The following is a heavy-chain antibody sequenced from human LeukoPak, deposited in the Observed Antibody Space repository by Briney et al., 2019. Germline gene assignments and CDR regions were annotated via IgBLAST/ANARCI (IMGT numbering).Heavy chain of an antibody. D-gene: IGHD6-19*01. CDR3: ASGPREAGTYSTHYFDY. Sequence: SETLSLTCAVSGYSISSGYYWGWIRQPPGKGLEWIWSIYHSGSTYYNPSLKSRVTISVDTSKNQFSLKLSSVTAADTAVYYCASGPREAGTYSTHYFDYWGQGTLVTVSS. CDR2: IYHSGST. CDR1: GYSISSGYY. V-gene: IGHV4-38-2*01. J-gene: IGHJ4*02.